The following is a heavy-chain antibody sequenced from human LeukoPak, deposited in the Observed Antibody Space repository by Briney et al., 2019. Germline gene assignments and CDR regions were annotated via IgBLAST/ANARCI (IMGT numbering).Heavy chain of an antibody. Sequence: SETLSLTCIVSGGSISNSSYYWGWIRQPPGKGLEWIGNIYYSGSTYYNPSLKSRVTISVDTSKNQFSLKLSSVTAADTAVYYCAVFSYSSSSGGEFDYWGQGTLVTVSS. CDR3: AVFSYSSSSGGEFDY. J-gene: IGHJ4*02. CDR2: IYYSGST. D-gene: IGHD6-13*01. V-gene: IGHV4-39*01. CDR1: GGSISNSSYY.